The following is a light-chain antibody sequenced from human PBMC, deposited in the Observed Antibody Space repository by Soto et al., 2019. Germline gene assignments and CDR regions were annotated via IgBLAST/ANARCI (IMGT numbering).Light chain of an antibody. CDR1: QSISSY. Sequence: DIQMTQSPSSLSASVGDRVTITCRASQSISSYLNWYQQKPGKAPKLLIYAASSLQSGVPSRFSGSGSGTDFTLTISSLQPEDFAPYYCQQSYSTPYPFGQGTKLEI. CDR3: QQSYSTPYP. J-gene: IGKJ2*01. V-gene: IGKV1-39*01. CDR2: AAS.